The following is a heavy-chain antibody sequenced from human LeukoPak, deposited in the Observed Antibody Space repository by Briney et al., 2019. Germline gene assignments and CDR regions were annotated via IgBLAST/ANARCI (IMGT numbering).Heavy chain of an antibody. V-gene: IGHV4-59*01. CDR1: DRLISIYY. Sequence: SETLSLTCTVSDRLISIYYWSWIRQPPGKGLEWIGYIYYSGSTKYKPSLKSRVTISVDTSKNQFSLKLSSVTAADTAVYYCSRGRFLDAFDIWGQGTMVTVSS. CDR3: SRGRFLDAFDI. J-gene: IGHJ3*02. D-gene: IGHD3-3*01. CDR2: IYYSGST.